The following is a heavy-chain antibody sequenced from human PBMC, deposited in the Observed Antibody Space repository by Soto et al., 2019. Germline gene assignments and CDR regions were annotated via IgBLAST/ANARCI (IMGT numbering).Heavy chain of an antibody. V-gene: IGHV1-8*01. CDR3: ARSTNDYGDRH. CDR1: GYTLTSYD. J-gene: IGHJ4*02. CDR2: MNPNSGNP. D-gene: IGHD4-17*01. Sequence: VKLVQPGAELKKLGASVKVSCRASGYTLTSYDINWVRQATGQGLEWLGWMNPNSGNPGYAQKFQGRVTMTRNTSISTAYMELSSLRSEDTAVYYCARSTNDYGDRHWGQGTLVTVSS.